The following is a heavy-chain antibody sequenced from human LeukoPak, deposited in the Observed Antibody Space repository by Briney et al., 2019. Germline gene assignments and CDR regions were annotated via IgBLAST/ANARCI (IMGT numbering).Heavy chain of an antibody. Sequence: SGGSLGLSCAASGFTFSSYAMHWVRQAPGKGLEWVAFIRYDGSNKYYTDSVKGRFTISRDNSKNTRYLQMNSLRAEDTAVYYCAKGYTDSSGYYDYPGFDYWGQGTLVTVSS. V-gene: IGHV3-30*02. CDR1: GFTFSSYA. CDR3: AKGYTDSSGYYDYPGFDY. D-gene: IGHD3-22*01. J-gene: IGHJ4*02. CDR2: IRYDGSNK.